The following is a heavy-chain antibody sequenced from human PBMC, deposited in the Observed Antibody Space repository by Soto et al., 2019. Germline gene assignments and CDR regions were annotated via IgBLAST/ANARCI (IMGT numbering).Heavy chain of an antibody. CDR3: ARSPPYDSSGYYYGFDY. CDR2: IYYSGST. J-gene: IGHJ4*02. D-gene: IGHD3-22*01. CDR1: GGSISSGDYY. Sequence: SETLSLTCTVSGGSISSGDYYWSWIRQPPGKGLEWIGYIYYSGSTYYNPSLKSRVTISVGTSKNQFSLKLSSVTAADTAVYYCARSPPYDSSGYYYGFDYWGQGTLVTVSS. V-gene: IGHV4-30-4*01.